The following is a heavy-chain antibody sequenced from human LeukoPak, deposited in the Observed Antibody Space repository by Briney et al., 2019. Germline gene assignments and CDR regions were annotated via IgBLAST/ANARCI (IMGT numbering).Heavy chain of an antibody. CDR3: AGGEPKYSSPLDY. J-gene: IGHJ4*02. CDR2: INSDGSST. CDR1: GFTFSSYW. V-gene: IGHV3-74*01. D-gene: IGHD6-19*01. Sequence: GGSLRLSCAASGFTFSSYWMHWVRQTPGKGLVWVARINSDGSSTKYADSVKGRFSISRDNAKNSLYLQMNSLRAEDTAVYYCAGGEPKYSSPLDYWGQGTLVTVSS.